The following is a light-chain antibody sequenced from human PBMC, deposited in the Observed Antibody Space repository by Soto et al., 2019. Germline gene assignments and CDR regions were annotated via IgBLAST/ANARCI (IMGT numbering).Light chain of an antibody. V-gene: IGKV3-15*01. J-gene: IGKJ2*01. CDR3: QQYNNWPPYT. CDR1: QSVSTS. Sequence: EIVMTQSPATLSVSPGERATLSCRASQSVSTSLAWYQQKPGQAPRLLIYAASTRAPGIPARFSGSGSGTEFTLTISSLQSEDFAVYYCQQYNNWPPYTFGQGTKLEIK. CDR2: AAS.